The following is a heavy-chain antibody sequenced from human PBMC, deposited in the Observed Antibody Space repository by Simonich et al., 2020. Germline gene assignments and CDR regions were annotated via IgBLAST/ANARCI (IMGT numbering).Heavy chain of an antibody. J-gene: IGHJ3*02. V-gene: IGHV4-39*01. CDR2: INYIGGT. CDR1: GGSISSSSYY. CDR3: ARHAGFAFDI. D-gene: IGHD6-13*01. Sequence: QLQLQESGPGLVKPSETLSLTCTVSGGSISSSSYYWGWIRQPPGKGLEWIGSINYIGGTYNNPSLSSRFTIAVDTSKNQFSLKLSSVTAADTAVYYCARHAGFAFDIWGQGTMVTVSS.